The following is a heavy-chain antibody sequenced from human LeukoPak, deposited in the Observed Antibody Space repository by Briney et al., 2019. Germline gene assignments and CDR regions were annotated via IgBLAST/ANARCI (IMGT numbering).Heavy chain of an antibody. CDR3: ARVAYGSGSRLIDC. CDR2: IYYSGST. V-gene: IGHV4-59*12. CDR1: GGSISSYY. D-gene: IGHD3-10*01. J-gene: IGHJ4*02. Sequence: SGTLSLTCTVSGGSISSYYWSWIRQPPGKGLEWIGYIYYSGSTNYNPSLMSRVTISVDASKNQFSLKLTSVTAADTAVYYCARVAYGSGSRLIDCWGQGTLVTISS.